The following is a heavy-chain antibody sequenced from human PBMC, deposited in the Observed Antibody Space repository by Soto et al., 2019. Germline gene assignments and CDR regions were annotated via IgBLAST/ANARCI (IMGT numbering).Heavy chain of an antibody. Sequence: GGSLRLSCVASGFTFNDYAMNWVRQAPGKGLEWVSTISGSGDSTYYADSVKGRFTFSRDNSKNTLWLQMNSLRAEDTAVYYCAKASGGSCSGGIRYYFDYWGQGTLVTVSS. V-gene: IGHV3-23*01. J-gene: IGHJ4*02. D-gene: IGHD2-15*01. CDR1: GFTFNDYA. CDR3: AKASGGSCSGGIRYYFDY. CDR2: ISGSGDST.